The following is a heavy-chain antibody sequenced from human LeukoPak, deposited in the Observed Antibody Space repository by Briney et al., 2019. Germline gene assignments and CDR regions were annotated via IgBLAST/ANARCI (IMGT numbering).Heavy chain of an antibody. V-gene: IGHV3-48*03. J-gene: IGHJ4*02. D-gene: IGHD2/OR15-2a*01. CDR2: INYSGSII. Sequence: PGGSLRLSCAASGFTFSSYEMNWLRQAPGKGLEWVSYINYSGSIISYAYSVKVRFTISRDNAKESLYLQMNPLRAEATAVYYCARDRRDYLSRHFAYWGQGTLVTVSS. CDR3: ARDRRDYLSRHFAY. CDR1: GFTFSSYE.